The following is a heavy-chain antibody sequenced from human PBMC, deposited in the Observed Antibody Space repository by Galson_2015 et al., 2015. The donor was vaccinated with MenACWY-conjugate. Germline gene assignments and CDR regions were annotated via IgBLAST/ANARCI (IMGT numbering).Heavy chain of an antibody. D-gene: IGHD6-19*01. J-gene: IGHJ3*02. Sequence: SLRLSCAVSGFTFSTHWMGWVRQAPGKGLEWVANIKQDGSAKYYVDSVKGRFTISRDNAKNSLYLQMDSLRAEDTAVYYCARAKEQWLSKTFDIWGQGTMVTVSS. CDR1: GFTFSTHW. CDR3: ARAKEQWLSKTFDI. V-gene: IGHV3-7*01. CDR2: IKQDGSAK.